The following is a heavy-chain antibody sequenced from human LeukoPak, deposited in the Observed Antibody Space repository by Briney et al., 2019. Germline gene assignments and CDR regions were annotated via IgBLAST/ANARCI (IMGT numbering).Heavy chain of an antibody. CDR3: ARRTRFGDFIDY. D-gene: IGHD3-10*01. J-gene: IGHJ4*02. V-gene: IGHV4-34*01. Sequence: SETLSLTCAVSGASFSAYYWSWIRQPPEKGLEWLGEINNTGITDYNPSLKSRVTISVDTSKNQFSLRLSSVTAADSAVYYCARRTRFGDFIDYWGQGTLVTVSS. CDR1: GASFSAYY. CDR2: INNTGIT.